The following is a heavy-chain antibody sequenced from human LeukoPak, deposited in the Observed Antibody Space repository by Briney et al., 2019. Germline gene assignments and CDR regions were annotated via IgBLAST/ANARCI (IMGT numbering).Heavy chain of an antibody. CDR3: ARGPSARFFGVAKGAFDI. V-gene: IGHV3-30*04. J-gene: IGHJ3*02. CDR2: ISSDGSNK. Sequence: GGSLRLSCAASRFTFSSYAMHWVRQGPGKGLEWVTVISSDGSNKYYADSVKGRFTISRDNSKNTLDLQMNSLRAEDTAVYYCARGPSARFFGVAKGAFDIWGQGTMVTVSS. CDR1: RFTFSSYA. D-gene: IGHD3-3*01.